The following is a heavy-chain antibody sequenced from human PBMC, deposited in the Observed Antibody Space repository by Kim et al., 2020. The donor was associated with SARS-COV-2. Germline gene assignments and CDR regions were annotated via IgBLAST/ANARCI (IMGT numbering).Heavy chain of an antibody. CDR1: EFIFDRFW. V-gene: IGHV3-7*03. J-gene: IGHJ6*02. CDR2: IKSDGREK. CDR3: TKSRGGMDV. Sequence: GGSLRLSCAASEFIFDRFWMTWVRQTPSRGLEWVAIIKSDGREKKYVDSVKGRFTIYRDNAKNSLYLQMNSLRDEDTAVYYCTKSRGGMDVWGQGTRVTVSS.